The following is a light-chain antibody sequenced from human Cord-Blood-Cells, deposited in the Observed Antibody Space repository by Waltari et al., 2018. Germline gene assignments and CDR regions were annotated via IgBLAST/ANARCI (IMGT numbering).Light chain of an antibody. V-gene: IGKV3-11*01. CDR2: DAS. CDR3: QQRSNWPLT. Sequence: EIVLTQSPATLSLSPGERATLSCRASQSVSSYLAWYQQKPGQAPRLLIYDASNRATGIPARFSGSCSGTDFTLTISSLEPEDFAVYYCQQRSNWPLTFGGGTKVEIK. CDR1: QSVSSY. J-gene: IGKJ4*01.